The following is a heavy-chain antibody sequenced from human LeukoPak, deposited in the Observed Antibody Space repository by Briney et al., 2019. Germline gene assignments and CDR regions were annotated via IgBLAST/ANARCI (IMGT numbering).Heavy chain of an antibody. CDR2: IYHSGST. CDR1: GGFISSGGYY. D-gene: IGHD1-26*01. CDR3: ARRGGSPLGAFDI. J-gene: IGHJ3*02. Sequence: SETLSLTCTVSGGFISSGGYYWSWIRQPPGKGLEWIGYIYHSGSTYYNPSLKSRVTISVDTSKNQFSLKLTSVTAADTAVYYCARRGGSPLGAFDIWGQGTMVTVSS. V-gene: IGHV4-30-2*02.